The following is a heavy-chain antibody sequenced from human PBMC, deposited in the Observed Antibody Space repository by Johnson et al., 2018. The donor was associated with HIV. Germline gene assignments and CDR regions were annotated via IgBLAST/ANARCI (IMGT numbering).Heavy chain of an antibody. CDR3: AREMVGARGIDDAFDI. J-gene: IGHJ3*02. V-gene: IGHV3-30*02. CDR2: IRYDGSNK. CDR1: FSFSSYG. D-gene: IGHD1-26*01. Sequence: VQLVESGGGVVQPGGSLRLSCRFSFSSYGMHWVRQAPGKGLEWVAFIRYDGSNKYYADSVKGRFTMSRDNSKKTLYLQMNSLRAEDTAVYFCAREMVGARGIDDAFDIWGQGTMVTVSS.